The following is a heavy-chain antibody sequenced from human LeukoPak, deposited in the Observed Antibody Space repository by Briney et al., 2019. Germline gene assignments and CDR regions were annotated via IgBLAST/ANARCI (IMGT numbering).Heavy chain of an antibody. CDR3: ARIGAGSRLLVRGWFDP. V-gene: IGHV4-34*01. Sequence: SETRSLTCAVYGGSLSGYYWSWIRQPPGKGLEWIGEINHSGSTNYNPSLRSRVTISVDTSKNQFSLKLSSVTAADTAVYYCARIGAGSRLLVRGWFDPWGQGTLVTVSS. CDR2: INHSGST. CDR1: GGSLSGYY. D-gene: IGHD3-10*01. J-gene: IGHJ5*02.